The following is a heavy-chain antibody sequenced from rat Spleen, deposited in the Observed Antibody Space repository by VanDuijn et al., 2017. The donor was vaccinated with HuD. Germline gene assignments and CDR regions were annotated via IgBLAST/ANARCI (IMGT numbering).Heavy chain of an antibody. CDR1: GFSLTSNG. CDR3: VRGSAFFDY. V-gene: IGHV2-13*01. CDR2: IWGDGNS. D-gene: IGHD3-3*01. J-gene: IGHJ2*01. Sequence: QVQLKESGPGLVQPSQTLSLTCTVSGFSLTSNGVSWVRQPPGKGLDWMGVIWGDGNSNFNSALKSRLSISRDTSKSQVFLKMNSLQTEDSAIYFCVRGSAFFDYWGQGVMVTVSS.